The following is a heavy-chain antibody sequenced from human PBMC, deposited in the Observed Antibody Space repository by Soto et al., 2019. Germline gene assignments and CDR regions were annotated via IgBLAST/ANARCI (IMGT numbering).Heavy chain of an antibody. CDR3: VRGLWEGYFDN. CDR1: GFNFDDYA. V-gene: IGHV3-9*01. Sequence: VQLVDSGGGLVQPGRSLRLSCAASGFNFDDYAMHWVRQAPGKGLEWVSGINWNSGSIGYADSVRGRFIISRDNAMSSLYLQMNSLRPDDTALSYCVRGLWEGYFDNWGQGTLVTVSS. CDR2: INWNSGSI. J-gene: IGHJ4*02. D-gene: IGHD1-26*01.